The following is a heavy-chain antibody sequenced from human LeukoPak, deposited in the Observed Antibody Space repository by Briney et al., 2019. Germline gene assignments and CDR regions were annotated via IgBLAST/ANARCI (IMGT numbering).Heavy chain of an antibody. D-gene: IGHD5-12*01. Sequence: SVKVSCKASGGTFSCYAISWVRQAPGQGLEWMGGIIPIFGTANYAQKFQGRVTITADESTSTAYMELSSLRSEDTAVYYCARVFSSVATFYYFDYWGQGTLVTVSS. CDR3: ARVFSSVATFYYFDY. V-gene: IGHV1-69*01. CDR2: IIPIFGTA. J-gene: IGHJ4*02. CDR1: GGTFSCYA.